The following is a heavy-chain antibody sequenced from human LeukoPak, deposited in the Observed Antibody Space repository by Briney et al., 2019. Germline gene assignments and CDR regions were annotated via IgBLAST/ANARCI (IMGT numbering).Heavy chain of an antibody. CDR1: GGSISNSY. V-gene: IGHV4-59*12. CDR2: IYYSGSS. CDR3: ARLRDLYNIFDY. Sequence: SETLSLTCTVSGGSISNSYWSWIRQPPGKGLEWIGYIYYSGSSYYNPSLKSRVTISVDTSKNQFSLRLSSVTAADTAVYYCARLRDLYNIFDYWGQGTLVTVSS. D-gene: IGHD1-1*01. J-gene: IGHJ4*02.